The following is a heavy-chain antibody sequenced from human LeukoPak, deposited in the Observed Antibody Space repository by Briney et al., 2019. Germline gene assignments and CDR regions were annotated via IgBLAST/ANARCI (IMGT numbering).Heavy chain of an antibody. Sequence: GASVKVSCKASGYTFTGYYMHWVRQAPGQGLEWMGWINPNSGGTNYAQKFQGRVTMTRDMSTSTVYMELSSLRSGDTAVYYCATGELLQMGNDYWGQGTLVTVSP. V-gene: IGHV1-2*02. D-gene: IGHD1-26*01. CDR3: ATGELLQMGNDY. J-gene: IGHJ4*02. CDR2: INPNSGGT. CDR1: GYTFTGYY.